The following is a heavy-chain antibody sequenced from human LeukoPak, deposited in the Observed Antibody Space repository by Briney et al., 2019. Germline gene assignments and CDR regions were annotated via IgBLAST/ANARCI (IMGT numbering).Heavy chain of an antibody. Sequence: SVNVSCKASGGSFNSNAFHWVRQAPGQGLEWMGGFVPIFGTTKYAQNFQGRVTITTDESTSTAYMELSSLRSDDTAVYYCARGRSGIPAVTYNWFDPWGQGTLVTVSS. V-gene: IGHV1-69*05. CDR3: ARGRSGIPAVTYNWFDP. J-gene: IGHJ5*02. CDR1: GGSFNSNA. CDR2: FVPIFGTT. D-gene: IGHD6-13*01.